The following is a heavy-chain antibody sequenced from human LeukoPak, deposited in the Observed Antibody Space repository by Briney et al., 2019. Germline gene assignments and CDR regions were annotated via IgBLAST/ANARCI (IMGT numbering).Heavy chain of an antibody. V-gene: IGHV1-2*02. CDR2: INPNSGGS. CDR3: ARGVTLYYYYMDV. Sequence: ASVKVSCKASGYTFIDYYMHWVRQAPGQGLEWMGWINPNSGGSNYAQKFRGRVTMTRDTSISTAYMELSRLRSDDTAVYYCARGVTLYYYYMDVWGKGTTVTVSS. J-gene: IGHJ6*03. CDR1: GYTFIDYY. D-gene: IGHD5/OR15-5a*01.